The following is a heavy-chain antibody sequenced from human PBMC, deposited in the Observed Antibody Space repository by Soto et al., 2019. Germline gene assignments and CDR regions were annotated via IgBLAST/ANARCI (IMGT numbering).Heavy chain of an antibody. CDR3: ARVVSPYYDVLTGNWFDP. CDR2: IKSFNGDT. CDR1: GYTFTGYY. D-gene: IGHD3-9*01. V-gene: IGHV1-2*02. J-gene: IGHJ5*02. Sequence: QVQLVQSGAEVKEPGASVKVSCKASGYTFTGYYMHWARQAPGQGLEWMGWIKSFNGDTNYAQKFQGRVTSTRDTSISTAYMELSRLKSDDTAVYYCARVVSPYYDVLTGNWFDPWGQGTLVTVSS.